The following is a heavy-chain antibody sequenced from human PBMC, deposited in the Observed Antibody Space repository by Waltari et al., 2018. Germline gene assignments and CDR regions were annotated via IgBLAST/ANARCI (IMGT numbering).Heavy chain of an antibody. CDR3: TSESTITMIVPWDY. J-gene: IGHJ4*02. CDR1: GFTFGDYA. CDR2: IRSKAYGGTT. V-gene: IGHV3-49*03. Sequence: EVQLVESGGGLVQPGRSLRLSCTASGFTFGDYAMSWFRQAPGKGLGWVGFIRSKAYGGTTEYAGSVKGRFTISRDDSKSISYLQMNSLKTEDTAVYYCTSESTITMIVPWDYWGQGTLVTVSS. D-gene: IGHD3-22*01.